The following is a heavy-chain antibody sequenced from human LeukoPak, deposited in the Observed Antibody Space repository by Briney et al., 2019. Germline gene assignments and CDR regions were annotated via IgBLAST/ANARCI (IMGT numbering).Heavy chain of an antibody. CDR1: GGSISSGSYY. D-gene: IGHD5-24*01. CDR2: IYTSGST. Sequence: SETLSLTCTVSGGSISSGSYYWSWIRQPAGKGLEWIGRIYTSGSTNYNPSLKSRVTISVDTSKNQFSLKLSSVTAADTAVYYCARGWLQFPFDYWGQGTLVTVSS. J-gene: IGHJ4*02. CDR3: ARGWLQFPFDY. V-gene: IGHV4-61*02.